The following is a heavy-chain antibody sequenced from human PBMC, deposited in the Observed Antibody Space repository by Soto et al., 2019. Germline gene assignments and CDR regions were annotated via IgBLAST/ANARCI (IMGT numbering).Heavy chain of an antibody. D-gene: IGHD4-17*01. J-gene: IGHJ4*02. CDR1: GDSFSSSDYY. CDR2: IYHSGSA. CDR3: ARVGDHADFDY. V-gene: IGHV4-30-4*01. Sequence: QVQLQESGPGLVKPSQTPFLTCTVSGDSFSSSDYYWSWIRQPPGKGLEWIGSIYHSGSAHYNPSLKSRVNISVDTSKNQFSRKLSSVTAADTAVYFCARVGDHADFDYWGQGTLVTVSS.